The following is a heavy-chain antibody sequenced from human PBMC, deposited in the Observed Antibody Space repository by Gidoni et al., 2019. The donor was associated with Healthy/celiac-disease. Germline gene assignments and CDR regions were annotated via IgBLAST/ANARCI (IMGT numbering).Heavy chain of an antibody. D-gene: IGHD3-10*01. CDR1: GGSISSSSYY. Sequence: QLQLQESGPGLVKPSETLSLTCTVSGGSISSSSYYWGWIRQPPGKGLEWIGSIYYSGSTYYNPSLKSRVTISVDTSKNQFSLKLSSVTAADTAVYYCARHRGGFGGPYYYYGMDVWGQGTTVTVSS. V-gene: IGHV4-39*01. CDR2: IYYSGST. CDR3: ARHRGGFGGPYYYYGMDV. J-gene: IGHJ6*02.